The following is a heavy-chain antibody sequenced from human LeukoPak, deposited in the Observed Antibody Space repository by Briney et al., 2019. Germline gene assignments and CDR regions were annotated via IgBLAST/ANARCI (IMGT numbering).Heavy chain of an antibody. CDR2: INHSGST. D-gene: IGHD6-19*01. Sequence: SETLSLTCAVYGGSFSGYYWSWIRQPPGKGVEWLGEINHSGSTNYNPSLKRRVTISVDTSKNQFSLKLSSVTAADTAVYYCARAKKRGAVAGTVYYGMDVWGKGTTVTVSS. J-gene: IGHJ6*04. CDR3: ARAKKRGAVAGTVYYGMDV. CDR1: GGSFSGYY. V-gene: IGHV4-34*01.